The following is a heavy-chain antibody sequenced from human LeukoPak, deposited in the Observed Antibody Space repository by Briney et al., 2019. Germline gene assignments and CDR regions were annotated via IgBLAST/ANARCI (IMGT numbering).Heavy chain of an antibody. Sequence: ASVKVSCKASGYTFTMYYIHWVRQAPGQGLEWMGMINPSDGATTYAQRFQGRVTMTRDMSATTVYMDLRSLRSEDTAVYYCAKDRHVVPAAIWLSWGQGTLVTVSS. CDR3: AKDRHVVPAAIWLS. V-gene: IGHV1-46*01. J-gene: IGHJ4*02. D-gene: IGHD2-2*01. CDR1: GYTFTMYY. CDR2: INPSDGAT.